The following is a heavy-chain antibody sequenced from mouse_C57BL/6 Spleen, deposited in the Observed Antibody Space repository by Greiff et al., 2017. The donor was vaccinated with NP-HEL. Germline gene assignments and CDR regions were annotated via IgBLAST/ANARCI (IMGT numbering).Heavy chain of an antibody. Sequence: LVESVAELVRPGASVKLSCTASGFNIKNTYMHWVKQRPEQGLEWIGRVDPANGNTQYAPKFQGKATITADTSSNTAYLQLSSLTSEDTAIYYCARALITTVSDFDYWGQGTTLTVSS. CDR1: GFNIKNTY. CDR3: ARALITTVSDFDY. V-gene: IGHV14-3*01. J-gene: IGHJ2*01. CDR2: VDPANGNT. D-gene: IGHD1-1*01.